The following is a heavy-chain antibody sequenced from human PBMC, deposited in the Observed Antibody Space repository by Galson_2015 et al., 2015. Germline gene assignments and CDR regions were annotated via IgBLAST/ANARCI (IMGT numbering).Heavy chain of an antibody. CDR1: GYTFTSYV. J-gene: IGHJ3*02. Sequence: CKASGYTFTSYVISWVRQAPGQGLEWMGWINAYNGNTNYAQNLQGRVTMTTDTSTSTAYMELRSLKSDDTGVFYCARGDRCSSTSCYYPSDGAFDIWGQGTVVTVSS. CDR2: INAYNGNT. CDR3: ARGDRCSSTSCYYPSDGAFDI. D-gene: IGHD2-2*01. V-gene: IGHV1-18*01.